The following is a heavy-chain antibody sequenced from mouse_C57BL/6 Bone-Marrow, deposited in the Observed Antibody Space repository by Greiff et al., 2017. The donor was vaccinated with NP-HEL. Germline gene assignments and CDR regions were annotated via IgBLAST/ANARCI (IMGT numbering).Heavy chain of an antibody. CDR3: ARGARLGY. Sequence: QVQLQQPGAELVMPGASVKLSCKASGYTFTSYWMHWVKQRPGQGLEWIGEIDPSDSYTNYNQKFKGKSTLTVDKSSSTAYMQLSSLTSEDSAVYYCARGARLGYWGQGTTLTVSA. J-gene: IGHJ2*01. CDR1: GYTFTSYW. V-gene: IGHV1-69*01. CDR2: IDPSDSYT. D-gene: IGHD3-1*01.